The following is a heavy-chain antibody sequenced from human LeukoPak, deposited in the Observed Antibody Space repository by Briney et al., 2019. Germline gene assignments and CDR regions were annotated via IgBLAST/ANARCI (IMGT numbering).Heavy chain of an antibody. J-gene: IGHJ4*02. CDR3: ARGAPHFIVVVIAPFDY. CDR2: ISSSSSYI. CDR1: GFTFSSYS. V-gene: IGHV3-21*01. D-gene: IGHD2-21*01. Sequence: PGGSLRLSCAVSGFTFSSYSMNWVRQAPGKGLEWVSSISSSSSYIYYADSVKGRFTISRDNAKNSLYLQMNSLRAEDTAVYYCARGAPHFIVVVIAPFDYWGQGTLVTVSS.